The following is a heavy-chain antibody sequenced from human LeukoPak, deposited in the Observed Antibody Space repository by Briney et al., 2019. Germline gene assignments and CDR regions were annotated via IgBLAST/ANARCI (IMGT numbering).Heavy chain of an antibody. J-gene: IGHJ4*02. V-gene: IGHV4-59*01. D-gene: IGHD4-23*01. Sequence: SETLSLTCTVSGGSISSYYWSWIRQPPGKGLECIGYIYYSGSTGYSPSLKSRVTISVDTSKNQFSLKLSSVAAADTAVYYCARRLYGGNFDNWGQGTLVTVSS. CDR2: IYYSGST. CDR1: GGSISSYY. CDR3: ARRLYGGNFDN.